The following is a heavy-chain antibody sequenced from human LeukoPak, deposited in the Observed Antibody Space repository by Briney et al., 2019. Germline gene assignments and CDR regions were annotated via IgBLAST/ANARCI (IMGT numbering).Heavy chain of an antibody. J-gene: IGHJ4*02. D-gene: IGHD4-17*01. Sequence: SETLSLTCAVYGGSFSGYYWSWIRQPPGKGLEWIGEINHSGSTNYNPSLKSRVTISVDTSKNQFSLKLSSVTAADTAVYYCARDGGYGDGSLDYWGQGTLVTVSS. CDR2: INHSGST. V-gene: IGHV4-34*01. CDR3: ARDGGYGDGSLDY. CDR1: GGSFSGYY.